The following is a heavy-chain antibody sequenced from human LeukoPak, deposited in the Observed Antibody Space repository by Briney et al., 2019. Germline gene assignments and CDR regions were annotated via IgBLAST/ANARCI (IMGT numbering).Heavy chain of an antibody. Sequence: PSQTLSLTCAVSGGSISSGGYSWSWIRQPPGKGLEWIGYIYHSGSTYYNPSLKSRVTISVDRSKNQFSLKLSSVTAADTAVYYCARSVVVTAKRAFDIWGQGTMVTVSS. CDR2: IYHSGST. CDR1: GGSISSGGYS. J-gene: IGHJ3*02. CDR3: ARSVVVTAKRAFDI. V-gene: IGHV4-30-2*01. D-gene: IGHD2-21*02.